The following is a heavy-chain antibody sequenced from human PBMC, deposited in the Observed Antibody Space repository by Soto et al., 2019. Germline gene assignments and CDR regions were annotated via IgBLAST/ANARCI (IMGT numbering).Heavy chain of an antibody. CDR3: AKGRRIWFGELGNFDY. CDR2: ISYDGSNK. J-gene: IGHJ4*02. Sequence: QVQLVESGGGVVQPGRSLRLSCAASGFTFSSYGMHWVRQAPGKGLEWVAVISYDGSNKYYADSVKGRFTISRDNSKNTLYLQMNSLRAEDTAVYYCAKGRRIWFGELGNFDYWGQGTLVTVSS. V-gene: IGHV3-30*18. D-gene: IGHD3-10*01. CDR1: GFTFSSYG.